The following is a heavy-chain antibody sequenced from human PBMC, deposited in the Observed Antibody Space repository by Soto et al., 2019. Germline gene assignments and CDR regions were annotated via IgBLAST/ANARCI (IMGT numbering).Heavy chain of an antibody. D-gene: IGHD3-10*01. Sequence: PGGSLRLSCAASGFTFSSYSMNWVRKAPGKGLEWVSYISSSSSTIYYADSVKGRFTISSDNAKNSLYLQMNSLKGEDTAVYYCARPPPGPGASLIYLGGWGKGTTVTVSS. CDR1: GFTFSSYS. CDR2: ISSSSSTI. J-gene: IGHJ6*03. CDR3: ARPPPGPGASLIYLGG. V-gene: IGHV3-48*01.